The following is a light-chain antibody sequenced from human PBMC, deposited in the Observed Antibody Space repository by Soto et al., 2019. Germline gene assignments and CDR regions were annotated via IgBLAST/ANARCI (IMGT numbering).Light chain of an antibody. J-gene: IGLJ3*02. V-gene: IGLV1-44*01. CDR1: SSNIGRNT. CDR3: SAWDDSLRGWV. Sequence: QSVLTQPASASGTPGQRVTISCSGSSSNIGRNTVNWYQQLPGTAPKLLIYGNDQRPSGVPDRFSGSKSGTSASLAISGLQSEDEADYFCSAWDDSLRGWVFGGGTKVTVL. CDR2: GND.